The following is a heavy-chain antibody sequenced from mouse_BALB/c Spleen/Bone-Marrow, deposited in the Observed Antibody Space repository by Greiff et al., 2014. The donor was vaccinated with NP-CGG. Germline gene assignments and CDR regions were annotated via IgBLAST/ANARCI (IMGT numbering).Heavy chain of an antibody. J-gene: IGHJ1*01. CDR3: TRSNYGYWYFDV. CDR2: INPSNGGT. CDR1: GYTFSSYY. V-gene: IGHV1S81*02. D-gene: IGHD1-1*01. Sequence: VQLVESGAELVKPGASVKLSCKASGYTFSSYYMYWVKQRPGRGLEWIGEINPSNGGTKFNEKFKSKATLTVDKSSSTAYMQLSSLTSEDSAVYYCTRSNYGYWYFDVWGAGTTVTVSS.